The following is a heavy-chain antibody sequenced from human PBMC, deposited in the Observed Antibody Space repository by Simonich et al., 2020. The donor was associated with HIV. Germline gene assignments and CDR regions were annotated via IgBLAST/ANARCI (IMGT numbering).Heavy chain of an antibody. CDR2: FDLEDGEK. CDR3: ATETGNFDY. CDR1: GHSLTDLS. D-gene: IGHD7-27*01. J-gene: IGHJ4*02. V-gene: IGHV1-24*01. Sequence: QVQLLQSGAEVKKPGASVKVSCKVSGHSLTDLSMHWVRQTPGKGLEWMGGFDLEDGEKRTVQKFQGRVTMTEDTSTDTAYMELSSLRFEDTAVYYCATETGNFDYWGQGTLVTVSS.